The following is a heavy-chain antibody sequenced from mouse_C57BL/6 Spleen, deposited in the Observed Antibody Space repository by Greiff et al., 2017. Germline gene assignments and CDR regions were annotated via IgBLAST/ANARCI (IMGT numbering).Heavy chain of an antibody. CDR1: GFSLTSYG. J-gene: IGHJ1*03. Sequence: QVQLQQSGPGLVQPSQSLSITCTVSGFSLTSYGVHWVRQSPGKGLEWLGVIWSGGSTDYNAAFISRLSISKDNSKSQVFFKMNSLQADDTAIYYCARAYSNWAWYFDVWGTGTTVTVSS. D-gene: IGHD4-1*01. CDR3: ARAYSNWAWYFDV. CDR2: IWSGGST. V-gene: IGHV2-2*01.